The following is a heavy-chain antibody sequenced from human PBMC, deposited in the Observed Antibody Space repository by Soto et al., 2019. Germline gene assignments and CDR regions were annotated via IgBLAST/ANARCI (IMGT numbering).Heavy chain of an antibody. V-gene: IGHV4-4*07. CDR2: FSLSGTT. J-gene: IGHJ4*02. CDR3: ARGMTPPGAPAWYYFDS. D-gene: IGHD2-8*02. CDR1: GASITGSSY. Sequence: SETLSLTCTVSGASITGSSYWSWIRQPAGKGLEWIGRFSLSGTTSYNPSLRSRVTMSADASKNQFSLRLTSVTAADTALYYCARGMTPPGAPAWYYFDSWGQGTLVTVS.